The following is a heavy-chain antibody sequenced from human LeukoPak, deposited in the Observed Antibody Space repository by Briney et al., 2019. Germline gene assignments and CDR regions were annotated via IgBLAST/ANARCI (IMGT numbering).Heavy chain of an antibody. CDR3: ARSSSGWYPSTGYFDL. V-gene: IGHV1-69*05. D-gene: IGHD6-19*01. J-gene: IGHJ2*01. CDR1: GGTFSSYA. Sequence: ASVKVSCXASGGTFSSYAISWVRQAPGQGLEWMGGIIPIFGTANYAQKFQGRVTITTDESTSTAYMELSSLRSEDTAVYYCARSSSGWYPSTGYFDLWGRGTLVTVSS. CDR2: IIPIFGTA.